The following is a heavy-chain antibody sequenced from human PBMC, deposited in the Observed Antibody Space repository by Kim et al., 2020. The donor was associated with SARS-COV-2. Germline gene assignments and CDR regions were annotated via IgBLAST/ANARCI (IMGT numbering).Heavy chain of an antibody. CDR2: FDPEDGET. Sequence: ASVKVSCKVSGYTLSKLSIHWVRQAPGKGLEWMGGFDPEDGETVYAQKFQGRVTMTEDTSTDTGHMELSGLRSEDTAVYFCATYSSGFGYWGQGTLVTV. V-gene: IGHV1-24*01. CDR3: ATYSSGFGY. D-gene: IGHD6-19*01. J-gene: IGHJ4*02. CDR1: GYTLSKLS.